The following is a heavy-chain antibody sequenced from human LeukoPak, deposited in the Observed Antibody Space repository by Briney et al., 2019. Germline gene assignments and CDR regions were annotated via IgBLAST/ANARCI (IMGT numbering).Heavy chain of an antibody. V-gene: IGHV1-46*01. Sequence: ASVKVSCKASGYTFTSYYMHWVRQAPGQGLEWMGIINPSGGSTSYAQKFQGRVTMTRDMSTSTVYMELSSLRSEDTAVYYCARPDCSGGSCYDFPYWGQGTLVTVFS. CDR2: INPSGGST. CDR1: GYTFTSYY. D-gene: IGHD2-15*01. J-gene: IGHJ4*02. CDR3: ARPDCSGGSCYDFPY.